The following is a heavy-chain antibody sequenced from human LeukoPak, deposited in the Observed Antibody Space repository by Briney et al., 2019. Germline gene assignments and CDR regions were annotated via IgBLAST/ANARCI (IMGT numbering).Heavy chain of an antibody. CDR3: ARRRYYDSSGYLE. Sequence: SETLSLTYTIFGDSVSRSDSYWDWIRQPPGKGLEWIGTIYYSGRTYYSPSLRSRVTLSVDMSNNQFSLTLSSVTAADTALYFCARRRYYDSSGYLEWGQGTLVTVSS. V-gene: IGHV4-39*01. J-gene: IGHJ1*01. D-gene: IGHD3-22*01. CDR1: GDSVSRSDSY. CDR2: IYYSGRT.